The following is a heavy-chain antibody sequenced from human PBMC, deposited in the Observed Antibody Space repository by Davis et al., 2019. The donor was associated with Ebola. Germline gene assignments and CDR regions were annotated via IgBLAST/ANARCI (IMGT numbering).Heavy chain of an antibody. CDR3: ARGRLASAIGLLDYYGMDV. CDR1: GGTFSSYA. V-gene: IGHV1-69*13. J-gene: IGHJ6*04. D-gene: IGHD2-21*02. CDR2: IIPIFGTA. Sequence: SVKVSCKASGGTFSSYAISWVRQAPGQGLEWMGGIIPIFGTANYAQKFQGRVTITADESTSTAYMELSSLRSEDTAVYYCARGRLASAIGLLDYYGMDVWGKGTTVTVSS.